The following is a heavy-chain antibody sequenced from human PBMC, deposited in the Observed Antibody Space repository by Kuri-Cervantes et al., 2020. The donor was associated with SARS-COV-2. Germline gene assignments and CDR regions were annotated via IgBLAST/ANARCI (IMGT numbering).Heavy chain of an antibody. D-gene: IGHD6-19*01. Sequence: GSLRLSCAVYGGSLSGYYWSWIRQPPGKGLEWIGEINHSGSTNYNPSLKSRVTISVDTSKNQFSLKLSSVTAADTAVYYCARYPALGAVAGTDYWGQGTLVTVSS. V-gene: IGHV4-34*01. CDR2: INHSGST. J-gene: IGHJ4*02. CDR3: ARYPALGAVAGTDY. CDR1: GGSLSGYY.